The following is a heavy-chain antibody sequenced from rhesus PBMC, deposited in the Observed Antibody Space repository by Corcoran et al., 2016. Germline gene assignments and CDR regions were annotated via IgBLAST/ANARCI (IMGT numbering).Heavy chain of an antibody. Sequence: EVQLVESGGGLAKPGGSLRLSCAASGFTFSSFWWNGGRQTRGKGLEWISAINIGGGSKYYADSVKGRFTISRDNSKNTLSLQMNSLRAEDTAVYYCVSTIFGVDIDYWGQGVLVTVSS. CDR3: VSTIFGVDIDY. V-gene: IGHV3S42*01. CDR2: INIGGGSK. J-gene: IGHJ4*01. CDR1: GFTFSSFW. D-gene: IGHD3-3*01.